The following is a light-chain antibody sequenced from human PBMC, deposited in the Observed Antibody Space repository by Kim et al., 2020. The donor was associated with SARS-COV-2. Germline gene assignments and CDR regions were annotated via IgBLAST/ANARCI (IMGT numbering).Light chain of an antibody. CDR1: NIGSKS. J-gene: IGLJ3*02. V-gene: IGLV3-21*04. CDR3: QVWDSSSDHREV. Sequence: SYELTQPPSVSVAPGKTARITCGGNNIGSKSVQWYKQKPGQAPVLVIYYDSDRPSGIPERFSGSNSGNTATLTISRVEAGDEADYYCQVWDSSSDHREVFGGGTKVTVL. CDR2: YDS.